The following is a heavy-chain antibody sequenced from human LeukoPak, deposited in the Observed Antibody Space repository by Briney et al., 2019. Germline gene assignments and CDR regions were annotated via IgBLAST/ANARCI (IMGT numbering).Heavy chain of an antibody. CDR2: INAGNGNT. J-gene: IGHJ4*02. V-gene: IGHV1-3*01. Sequence: GASVKVSCKASGYTFTSYAMHWVRQAPGQRLEGMGWINAGNGNTKYSQKFQGRVTITRDTSASTAYMELSSLRSEDTAVYYCARVFEQQLGTTFDYWGQGTLVTVSS. CDR3: ARVFEQQLGTTFDY. CDR1: GYTFTSYA. D-gene: IGHD6-13*01.